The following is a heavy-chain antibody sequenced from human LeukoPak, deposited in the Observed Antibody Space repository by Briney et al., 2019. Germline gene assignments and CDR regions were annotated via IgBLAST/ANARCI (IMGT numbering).Heavy chain of an antibody. D-gene: IGHD3-10*01. J-gene: IGHJ4*02. CDR1: GGSISSYY. CDR2: IYYSGST. V-gene: IGHV4-59*01. CDR3: ARARRALVWFGEPDFDY. Sequence: SETLSLTCTVSGGSISSYYWSWIRQPPGKGLEWIGYIYYSGSTNYNPSLKSRVTISVDTSKNQFSLKLSSVTAADTAVYYCARARRALVWFGEPDFDYWGQGTLVTVSS.